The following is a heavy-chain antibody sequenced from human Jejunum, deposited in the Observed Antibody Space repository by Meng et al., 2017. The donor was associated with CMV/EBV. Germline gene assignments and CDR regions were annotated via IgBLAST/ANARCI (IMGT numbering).Heavy chain of an antibody. CDR3: ARIPVTSGSSYGLDV. CDR1: GYTFSPYA. V-gene: IGHV1-18*01. CDR2: VSAYNGDT. J-gene: IGHJ6*02. Sequence: GYTFSPYAIAGVRQAPGRGLEWMGWVSAYNGDTNYAHQLHGRVTMTTDTSTTTAYMELRSLRSDDTGVYYCARIPVTSGSSYGLDVWGQGTTVTVSS. D-gene: IGHD4-17*01.